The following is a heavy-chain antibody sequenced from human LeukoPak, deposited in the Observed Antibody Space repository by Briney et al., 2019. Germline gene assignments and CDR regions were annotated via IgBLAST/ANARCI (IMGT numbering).Heavy chain of an antibody. V-gene: IGHV1-46*01. CDR3: ARGIGLDYDSSGLD. CDR2: IPPSGGST. J-gene: IGHJ4*02. D-gene: IGHD3-22*01. CDR1: GYTFTNYY. Sequence: SVKLSFKASGYTFTNYYMHWVRQPPTQGLEEMGVIPPSGGSTSFTQKFQDRVTITRDTDTSTVYMELSRLRSDDTAVYYCARGIGLDYDSSGLDWGQGTLVTVSS.